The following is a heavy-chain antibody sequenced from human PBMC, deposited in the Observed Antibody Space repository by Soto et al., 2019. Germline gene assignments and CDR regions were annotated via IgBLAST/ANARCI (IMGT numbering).Heavy chain of an antibody. V-gene: IGHV4-30-4*01. CDR1: GGSINSDDHY. CDR3: ATLRSRWNIDY. Sequence: QVQLQESGPGLVKPSQTLSLTCIVSGGSINSDDHYWSWIRQPPGKGLEWIGYAYYSGTTHCKPSLKSPLFISIDTSKNQFSRQLTSVTAADTAVYYCATLRSRWNIDYWGQGTLVTVSS. CDR2: AYYSGTT. D-gene: IGHD6-13*01. J-gene: IGHJ4*02.